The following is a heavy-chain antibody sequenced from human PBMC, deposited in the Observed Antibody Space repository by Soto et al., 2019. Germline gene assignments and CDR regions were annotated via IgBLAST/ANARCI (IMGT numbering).Heavy chain of an antibody. CDR1: GFTFSSYA. V-gene: IGHV3-23*01. D-gene: IGHD6-25*01. J-gene: IGHJ6*02. CDR3: AKCGSEYYYYYYGMDV. Sequence: GGSLRLSCAASGFTFSSYAMCWVRQAPGKGLEWVSAISGSGGSTYYADSVKGRFTISRDNSKNTLYLQMNSLRAEDTAVYYCAKCGSEYYYYYYGMDVWGQGTTVTVSS. CDR2: ISGSGGST.